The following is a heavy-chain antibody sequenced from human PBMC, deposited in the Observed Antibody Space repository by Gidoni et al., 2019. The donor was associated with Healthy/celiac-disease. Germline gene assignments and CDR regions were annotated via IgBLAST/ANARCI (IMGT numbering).Heavy chain of an antibody. CDR2: ISYDGSNK. CDR3: AREYYYDSSGPFDY. J-gene: IGHJ4*02. CDR1: GFTFSSYA. D-gene: IGHD3-22*01. Sequence: QVQLVESGGGVVQPGRSLRLSCAASGFTFSSYARHWVRPAPGKGLEWLAVISYDGSNKYYADSVKGRFTISRDNSKNTLYLQMNSLRAEDTAVYYCAREYYYDSSGPFDYWGQGTLVTVSS. V-gene: IGHV3-30-3*01.